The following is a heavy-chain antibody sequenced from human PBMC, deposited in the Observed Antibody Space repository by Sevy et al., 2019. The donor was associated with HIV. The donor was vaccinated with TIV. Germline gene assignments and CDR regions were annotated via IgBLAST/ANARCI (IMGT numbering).Heavy chain of an antibody. Sequence: SGPTLVKPTQTLTLTCTFSGFSLTTSGLGVGWIRQPPGKSLEWLALIYWNDDKRSSPSLKSRLTLTKDTSKNQVVLTMTNMDPVDTATYYCAHTTYYDSRETPYDDFDIWGQGTTVTVSS. CDR2: IYWNDDK. V-gene: IGHV2-5*01. CDR1: GFSLTTSGLG. J-gene: IGHJ3*02. CDR3: AHTTYYDSRETPYDDFDI. D-gene: IGHD3-22*01.